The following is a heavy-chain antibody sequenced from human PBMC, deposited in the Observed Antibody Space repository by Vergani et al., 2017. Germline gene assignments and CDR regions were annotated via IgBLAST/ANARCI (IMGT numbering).Heavy chain of an antibody. J-gene: IGHJ6*03. Sequence: QVQLVQSGAEVKKPGASVKVSCKASGYTFTSYGISWVRQAPGQGLEWMGWISAYNGNTNYAQKLQGRVTMTTDTSTSTASMELRSLRSDDTAVYYCARAPYCSSSVSYQGAKYYYYYYMDVGGKGSTVTVSS. D-gene: IGHD3-10*01. V-gene: IGHV1-18*01. CDR3: ARAPYCSSSVSYQGAKYYYYYYMDV. CDR2: ISAYNGNT. CDR1: GYTFTSYG.